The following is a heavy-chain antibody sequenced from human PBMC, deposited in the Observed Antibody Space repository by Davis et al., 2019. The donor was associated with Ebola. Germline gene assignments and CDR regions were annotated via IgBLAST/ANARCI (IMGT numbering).Heavy chain of an antibody. J-gene: IGHJ4*02. CDR1: GGSFSGYY. Sequence: PSETLSLTCAVYGGSFSGYYWSWIRQPPGKGLEWIGYIYYSGSTYYNPSLKSRVTISVDTSKNQFSLKLSSVTAADTAVYYCARVPYCGGDCYPSSVDYWGQGTLVTVSS. CDR3: ARVPYCGGDCYPSSVDY. D-gene: IGHD2-21*01. CDR2: IYYSGST. V-gene: IGHV4-59*08.